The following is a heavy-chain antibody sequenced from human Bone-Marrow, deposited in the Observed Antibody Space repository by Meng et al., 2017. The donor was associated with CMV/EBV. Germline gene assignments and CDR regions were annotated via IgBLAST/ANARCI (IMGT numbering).Heavy chain of an antibody. D-gene: IGHD5-12*01. V-gene: IGHV4-30-4*08. CDR3: ATREGSSGYAGVAFDI. CDR2: IYYSGST. CDR1: GGSISSGDYY. Sequence: SETLSLTCTVSGGSISSGDYYSSWIRQPPGKGLEWIGYIYYSGSTYYNPSLKSRVTISVDTSKNQFSLKLSSVTAADTAVYYCATREGSSGYAGVAFDIWGQATMATVSS. J-gene: IGHJ3*02.